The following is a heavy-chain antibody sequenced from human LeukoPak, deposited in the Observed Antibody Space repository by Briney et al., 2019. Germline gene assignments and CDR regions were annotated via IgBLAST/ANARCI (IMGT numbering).Heavy chain of an antibody. CDR1: GGSISSSSYY. V-gene: IGHV4-39*01. D-gene: IGHD3-10*01. Sequence: PSETLSLTCTVSGGSISSSSYYWGWIRQSPGKGLEWIGSIFYSGYIYYNPSLKSRVTISVDTSKNQFSLKLSSVTAADTAVYFCARQMVGGVIMVWFFDLWGRGTLVTVSS. CDR2: IFYSGYI. CDR3: ARQMVGGVIMVWFFDL. J-gene: IGHJ2*01.